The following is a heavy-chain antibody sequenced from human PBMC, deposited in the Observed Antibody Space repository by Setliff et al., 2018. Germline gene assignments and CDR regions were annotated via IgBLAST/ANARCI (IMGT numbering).Heavy chain of an antibody. CDR3: ASLGYCSSTSCWPYYYYGMDV. V-gene: IGHV1-3*01. J-gene: IGHJ6*02. CDR1: GYTFTSYA. CDR2: INAGNGNT. Sequence: SVKVSCKASGYTFTSYAMHWVRQAPGQRLEWMGWINAGNGNTKYSQKFQGRVTITRDTSASTAYMELSSLRSEDTAVYYCASLGYCSSTSCWPYYYYGMDVWGQGTTVTVSS. D-gene: IGHD2-2*01.